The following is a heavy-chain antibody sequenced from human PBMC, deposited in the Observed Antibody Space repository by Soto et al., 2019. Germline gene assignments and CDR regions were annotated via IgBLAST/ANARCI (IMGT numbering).Heavy chain of an antibody. CDR3: AKDSRLLWFGELYSWFDP. CDR2: ISGSGGST. J-gene: IGHJ5*02. D-gene: IGHD3-10*01. Sequence: PGGSLRLSCAASGFTFSSYSMNWVRQAPGKGLEWVSAISGSGGSTYYADSVKGRFTISRDNSKNTLYLQMNSLRAEDTAVYYWAKDSRLLWFGELYSWFDPWGQGTLVTVSS. CDR1: GFTFSSYS. V-gene: IGHV3-23*01.